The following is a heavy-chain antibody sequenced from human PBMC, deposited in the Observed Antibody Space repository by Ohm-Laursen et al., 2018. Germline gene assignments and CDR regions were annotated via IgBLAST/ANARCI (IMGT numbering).Heavy chain of an antibody. D-gene: IGHD5-18*01. V-gene: IGHV4-39*01. CDR2: IYYSGST. J-gene: IGHJ4*02. Sequence: PPGTLSLTCTVSGGSVSSNTYSWGWIRQPPGKDLEWIGTIYYSGSTYYNPSLKSRVTISVDTSKNQFSLKLSSLTAADTAVYYCARGSGYSPPSYWGQGTLVTVSS. CDR1: GGSVSSNTYS. CDR3: ARGSGYSPPSY.